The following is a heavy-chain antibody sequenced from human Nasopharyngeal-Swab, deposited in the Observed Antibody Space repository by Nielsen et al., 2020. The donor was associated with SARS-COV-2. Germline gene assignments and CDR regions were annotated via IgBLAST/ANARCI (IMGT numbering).Heavy chain of an antibody. CDR1: GFSVSTSGVV. CDR2: IYWHGVE. J-gene: IGHJ4*02. V-gene: IGHV2-5*01. CDR3: VHKSTDTSVDY. D-gene: IGHD5/OR15-5a*01. Sequence: SGPTLVKPTQTLTLSCTFFGFSVSTSGVVMGWVRQPPGKALEWLAFIYWHGVERYSPSLRNRLTITTDSSKNQVILTMTDMDPEDTATYFCVHKSTDTSVDYWGQGTLVTVSS.